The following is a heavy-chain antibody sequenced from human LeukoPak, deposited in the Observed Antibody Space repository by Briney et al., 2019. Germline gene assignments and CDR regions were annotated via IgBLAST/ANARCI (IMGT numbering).Heavy chain of an antibody. V-gene: IGHV1-8*01. J-gene: IGHJ5*02. CDR1: GYTFTSYD. CDR3: ARAPRGHAWIQTRSFDP. CDR2: MNPNSGNT. D-gene: IGHD3-16*01. Sequence: ASVKVSCKASGYTFTSYDINWVRQATGQGLEWMGWMNPNSGNTGYAQKFQGRVTMTRNTSISTAYMELSSLRSEDTAVYFCARAPRGHAWIQTRSFDPWGQGTLVTVSS.